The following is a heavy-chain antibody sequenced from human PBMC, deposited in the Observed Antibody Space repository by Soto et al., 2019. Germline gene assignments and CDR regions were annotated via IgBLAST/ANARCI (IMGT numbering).Heavy chain of an antibody. D-gene: IGHD2-21*01. V-gene: IGHV3-33*01. J-gene: IGHJ6*02. Sequence: PGGSLRLSCAASGFTFSSYGMRWVRQAPGKGLEWAAVIWYDGSNKYYADSVKGRFTISRDNSKNTLYLQMNSLRAGDTAVYYCAREPGGGDGCNFWYYGMDVWGQGTTVTVSS. CDR2: IWYDGSNK. CDR1: GFTFSSYG. CDR3: AREPGGGDGCNFWYYGMDV.